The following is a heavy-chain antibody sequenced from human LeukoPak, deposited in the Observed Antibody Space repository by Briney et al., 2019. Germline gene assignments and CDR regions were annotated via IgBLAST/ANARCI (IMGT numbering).Heavy chain of an antibody. CDR2: ISGCGGST. V-gene: IGHV3-23*01. CDR1: GFTFSSYV. J-gene: IGHJ4*02. Sequence: PGGSLRLSCSASGFTFSSYVMTWVRQAPGKGLVWVSTISGCGGSTYYADSVKGRFTISRDNSKNTLYLQMNSLRAEDTAVYYCAKDLSGSSNCYDYWGQGTLVTVSS. D-gene: IGHD2-15*01. CDR3: AKDLSGSSNCYDY.